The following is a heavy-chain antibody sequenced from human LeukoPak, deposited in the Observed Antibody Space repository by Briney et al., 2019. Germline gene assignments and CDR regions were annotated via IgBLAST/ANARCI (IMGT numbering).Heavy chain of an antibody. Sequence: SETLSLTCTVSGGSISSYYWSWIRQPPGKGLEWIGYIYYSGSTNYNPSLKSRVTISVDTSKNQFSLKLSSVTAADTAVYYCARGYRDGDYFPALPLSWFDPGGEGTLVTVSS. J-gene: IGHJ5*02. CDR1: GGSISSYY. D-gene: IGHD5-24*01. CDR3: ARGYRDGDYFPALPLSWFDP. V-gene: IGHV4-59*01. CDR2: IYYSGST.